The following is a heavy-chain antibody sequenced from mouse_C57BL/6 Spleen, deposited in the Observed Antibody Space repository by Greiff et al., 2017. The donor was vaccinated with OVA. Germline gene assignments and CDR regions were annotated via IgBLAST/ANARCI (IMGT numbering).Heavy chain of an antibody. CDR3: AIYYYGYFDV. Sequence: EVQRVESGPGLVKPSQSLSLTCSVTGYSITSGYYWNWIRQFPGNKLEWMGYISYDGSNNYNPSLKNRISITRDTSKNQFFLKLNSVTTEDTATYYCAIYYYGYFDVWGTGTTVTVSS. J-gene: IGHJ1*03. CDR2: ISYDGSN. D-gene: IGHD1-1*01. V-gene: IGHV3-6*01. CDR1: GYSITSGYY.